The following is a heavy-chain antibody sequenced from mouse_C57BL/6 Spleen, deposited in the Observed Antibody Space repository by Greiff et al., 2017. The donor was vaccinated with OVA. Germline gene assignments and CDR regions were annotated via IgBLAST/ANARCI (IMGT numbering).Heavy chain of an antibody. CDR3: ARSNYGSSPVAY. V-gene: IGHV1-52*01. Sequence: QVQLQQPGAELVRPGSSVKLSCKASGYTFTSYWMHWVKQRPIQGLEWIGNIDPSDSETHYNQKFKDKATLTVDKSSSTAYMQLSSLTSEDSAVYYCARSNYGSSPVAYGGQGTLVTVSA. CDR2: IDPSDSET. D-gene: IGHD1-1*01. CDR1: GYTFTSYW. J-gene: IGHJ3*01.